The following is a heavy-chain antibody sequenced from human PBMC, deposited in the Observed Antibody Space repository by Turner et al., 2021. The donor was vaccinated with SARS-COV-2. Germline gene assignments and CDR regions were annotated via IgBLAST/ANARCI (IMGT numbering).Heavy chain of an antibody. V-gene: IGHV4-30-4*01. CDR1: GGSISSDDYY. CDR3: ARVLGYCSGVSCYPDY. J-gene: IGHJ4*02. Sequence: QVQLQESGPGLVKPSQTRSLTCTVSGGSISSDDYYWSSIRQPPGKGLEWIGYIYYSGSTYYNPSLKSRVTISVDTSKNQVSLKLSSVTAADTAVYYCARVLGYCSGVSCYPDYWGQGTLVTVSS. D-gene: IGHD2-15*01. CDR2: IYYSGST.